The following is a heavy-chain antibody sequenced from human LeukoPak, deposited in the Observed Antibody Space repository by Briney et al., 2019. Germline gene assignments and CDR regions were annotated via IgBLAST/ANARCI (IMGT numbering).Heavy chain of an antibody. V-gene: IGHV3-53*01. CDR1: GFTVSGNY. J-gene: IGHJ6*03. CDR2: IYSGGTT. Sequence: GGSLRLSCAVSGFTVSGNYMSWVRQAPGKWLEWVSLIYSGGTTYYADSVKGRFTISRDNAQNSLYLQMNSLRAEDTAMYYCARTPPADCSSTSCYGMGYYYYYYYMDVWGKGTTVTVSS. D-gene: IGHD2-2*01. CDR3: ARTPPADCSSTSCYGMGYYYYYYYMDV.